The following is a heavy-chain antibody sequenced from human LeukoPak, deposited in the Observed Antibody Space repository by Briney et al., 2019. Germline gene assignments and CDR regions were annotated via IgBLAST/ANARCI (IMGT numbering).Heavy chain of an antibody. D-gene: IGHD2-21*01. J-gene: IGHJ4*02. CDR1: GGSISSGGYY. CDR2: IYYSGST. V-gene: IGHV4-31*03. CDR3: ARAPHIVVVRPWYYFDY. Sequence: SETLSLTCTVSGGSISSGGYYWSWIRQHPGKGLEWIGYIYYSGSTYYDPSLKSRVTISVDTSKNQFSLKLSSVTAADTAVYYCARAPHIVVVRPWYYFDYWGQGTLVTVSS.